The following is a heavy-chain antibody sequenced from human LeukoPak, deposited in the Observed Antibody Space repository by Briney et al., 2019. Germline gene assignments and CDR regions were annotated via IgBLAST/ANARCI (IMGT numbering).Heavy chain of an antibody. D-gene: IGHD3-3*01. CDR1: GFTFSSYG. J-gene: IGHJ6*03. CDR3: AKDRPDLEWLPPTADYYYYMDV. CDR2: IRYDGSNK. V-gene: IGHV3-30*02. Sequence: GGSLRLSCAASGFTFSSYGMHWVRQAPGKGLEWVAFIRYDGSNKYYADSVKGRFTISRDNSKNTLYLQMNSLRSEDTAVYYCAKDRPDLEWLPPTADYYYYMDVWGKGTTVTVSS.